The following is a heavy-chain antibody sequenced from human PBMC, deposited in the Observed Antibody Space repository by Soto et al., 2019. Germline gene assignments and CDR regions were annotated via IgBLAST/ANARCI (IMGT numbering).Heavy chain of an antibody. D-gene: IGHD6-19*01. CDR2: ISYDGSNE. CDR3: AKGHSSGWYFYYYYGMDV. J-gene: IGHJ6*01. V-gene: IGHV3-30*18. CDR1: GFTFSSYG. Sequence: QVQLVESGGGVVQPGRSLRLSCAASGFTFSSYGMDWVRQAPGKGLEWVAVISYDGSNEYDADSVKGRFTISRDNSKNTLYLQINSLRAEDTAVYYCAKGHSSGWYFYYYYGMDVW.